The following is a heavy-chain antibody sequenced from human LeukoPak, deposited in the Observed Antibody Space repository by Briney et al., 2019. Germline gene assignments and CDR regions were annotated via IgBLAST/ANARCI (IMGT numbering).Heavy chain of an antibody. CDR3: ARERGPLSSFDY. J-gene: IGHJ4*02. D-gene: IGHD2/OR15-2a*01. CDR1: GFTFRSYG. Sequence: GGSLRLSCAASGFTFRSYGMHWVRQAPGKGPEWVAVIWYDGSNKYYADSVKGRFTISRDNSKNTLYLQMNSLRAEDTAVYYCARERGPLSSFDYWGQGTLVTVSS. CDR2: IWYDGSNK. V-gene: IGHV3-33*01.